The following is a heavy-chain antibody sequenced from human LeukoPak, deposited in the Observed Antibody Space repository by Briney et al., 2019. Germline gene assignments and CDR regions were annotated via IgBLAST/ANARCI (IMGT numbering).Heavy chain of an antibody. CDR1: GFTFSSYE. V-gene: IGHV3-48*03. J-gene: IGHJ4*02. CDR2: IISSGTTM. CDR3: ARGRPNYFDY. Sequence: LTGGSLRLSCAASGFTFSSYEMNWVRQAPGKGLEWVSYIISSGTTMYYADSVKGRFTISRDNAQNSLYLQMNSLRDEDTAVYYCARGRPNYFDYWGQGTLVTVSS.